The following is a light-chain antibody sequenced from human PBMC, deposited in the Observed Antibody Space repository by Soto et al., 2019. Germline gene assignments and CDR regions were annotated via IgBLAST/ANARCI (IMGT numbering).Light chain of an antibody. CDR2: AAS. CDR3: QKYNSAQWT. Sequence: DIQMTQSPSSLSASVGDRVTITCRASQGISNYLAWYQQKPGKVPKLLIYAASTLQPGVPSRFSGSGAGTDVTLTISSLQPEDVATYYCQKYNSAQWTFGQGTKVEIK. V-gene: IGKV1-27*01. CDR1: QGISNY. J-gene: IGKJ1*01.